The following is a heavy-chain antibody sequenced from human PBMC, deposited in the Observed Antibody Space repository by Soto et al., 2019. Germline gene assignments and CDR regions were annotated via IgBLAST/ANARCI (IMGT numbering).Heavy chain of an antibody. Sequence: PGGSLRLSCAASGFTFSSYAMSWVRQAPGKGLEWVSAISGSGGSTYYADSVKGRFTISRDNSKNTLYLQMNSLRAEDTAVYYCAKGYRYYGSGSYDYCGQGTLVTLSS. J-gene: IGHJ4*02. CDR1: GFTFSSYA. CDR3: AKGYRYYGSGSYDY. D-gene: IGHD3-10*01. V-gene: IGHV3-23*01. CDR2: ISGSGGST.